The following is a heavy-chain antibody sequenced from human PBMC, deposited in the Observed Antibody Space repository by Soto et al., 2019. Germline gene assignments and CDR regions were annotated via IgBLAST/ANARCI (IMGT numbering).Heavy chain of an antibody. J-gene: IGHJ4*02. D-gene: IGHD7-27*01. CDR3: ARDLPWAFDY. V-gene: IGHV3-48*01. Sequence: GGALRLSCEGSGCSFKRYSMNWVRQAPGKGMACVYYFRSSDNRVYYAASVNRSFTISGANANTSLSLQMNSLRAEDTAVYYCARDLPWAFDYWGQGTLVTVSS. CDR1: GCSFKRYS. CDR2: FRSSDNRV.